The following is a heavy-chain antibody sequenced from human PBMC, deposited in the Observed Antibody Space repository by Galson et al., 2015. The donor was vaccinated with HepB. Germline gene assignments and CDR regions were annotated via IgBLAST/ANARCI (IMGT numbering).Heavy chain of an antibody. CDR3: AKDMFGESDRWTFYYYGMDV. V-gene: IGHV3-9*01. CDR1: GFPFEDYG. J-gene: IGHJ6*02. CDR2: ISWNSDSL. D-gene: IGHD3-10*02. Sequence: SLRLSCAASGFPFEDYGMHWVRQAPGKGLEWVAGISWNSDSLGYADSVKGRFTISRDNAKNSVFLQMNSLRSEDTALYYCAKDMFGESDRWTFYYYGMDVWGQGTTVTVSS.